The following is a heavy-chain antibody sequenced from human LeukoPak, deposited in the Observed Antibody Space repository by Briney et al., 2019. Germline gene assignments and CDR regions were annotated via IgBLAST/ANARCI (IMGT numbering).Heavy chain of an antibody. V-gene: IGHV4-34*01. Sequence: SETLSLTCSVYGGSFSGYYWTWIRQPPGKGLEWIGEINHSGSTNYNPSLKSRVTISVDTSKNQFSLKLSSVTAADTAVYYCARGKGIGWTFDFWGQGTLVTVSS. CDR1: GGSFSGYY. CDR3: ARGKGIGWTFDF. J-gene: IGHJ4*02. CDR2: INHSGST. D-gene: IGHD6-19*01.